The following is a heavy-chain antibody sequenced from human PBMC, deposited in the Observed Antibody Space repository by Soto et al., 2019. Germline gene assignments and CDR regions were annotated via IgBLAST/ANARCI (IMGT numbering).Heavy chain of an antibody. Sequence: QVQLVQSGAEVKKPWSSVKVSCKASGGTFSSYAISWVRQAPGQGLEWMGGIIPIFGTAHYAQKFQGRVTITADESTSTAYMELSSLRSEDTAVYYCAIAGDLNYYYGMDVWGQGTTVTVSS. V-gene: IGHV1-69*01. D-gene: IGHD3-10*01. CDR3: AIAGDLNYYYGMDV. CDR1: GGTFSSYA. J-gene: IGHJ6*02. CDR2: IIPIFGTA.